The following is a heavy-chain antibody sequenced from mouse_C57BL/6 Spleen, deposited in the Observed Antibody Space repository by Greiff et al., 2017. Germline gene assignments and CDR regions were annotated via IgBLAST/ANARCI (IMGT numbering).Heavy chain of an antibody. D-gene: IGHD2-4*01. J-gene: IGHJ4*01. Sequence: DVQLVESGGGLVKPGGSLKLSCAASGFTFSSYTMSWVRQTPEKRLEWVATISGGGGNTYYPDSVKGRFTISRDNAKNTLYLQMSSLRSEDTALYYCARHKIRGYAMDYWGQGTSVTVSS. V-gene: IGHV5-9*01. CDR3: ARHKIRGYAMDY. CDR2: ISGGGGNT. CDR1: GFTFSSYT.